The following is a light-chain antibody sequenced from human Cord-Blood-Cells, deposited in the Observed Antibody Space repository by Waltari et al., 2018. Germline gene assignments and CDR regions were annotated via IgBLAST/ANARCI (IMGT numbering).Light chain of an antibody. J-gene: IGKJ2*01. Sequence: EIVLTQSPGTLSLSPGERATLSCRDSQSVSSSYLAWYQQKPGQAPRLLIYGASSRATGIPDRFSGSRSGTDFTLTISRLEPEDFAVYYCQQYGSSPYTFGQGTKLEIK. CDR2: GAS. CDR3: QQYGSSPYT. CDR1: QSVSSSY. V-gene: IGKV3-20*01.